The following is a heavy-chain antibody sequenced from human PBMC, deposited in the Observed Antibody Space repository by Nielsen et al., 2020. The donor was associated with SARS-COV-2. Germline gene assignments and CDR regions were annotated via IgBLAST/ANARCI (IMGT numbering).Heavy chain of an antibody. Sequence: GESLKISCAASGFTFSSYAMSWVRQAPGKGLEWVSAISGSGGSTYYADSVKGRFTISRDNSKNTLYLQMNSLRAEDTAVYYCAKAGHIAAADDGYFDYWGQGTLVTVSS. V-gene: IGHV3-23*01. CDR3: AKAGHIAAADDGYFDY. D-gene: IGHD6-13*01. CDR2: ISGSGGST. CDR1: GFTFSSYA. J-gene: IGHJ4*02.